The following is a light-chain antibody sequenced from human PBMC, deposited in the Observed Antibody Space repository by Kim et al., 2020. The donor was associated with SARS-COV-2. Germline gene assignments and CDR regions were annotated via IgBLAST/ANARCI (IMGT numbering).Light chain of an antibody. Sequence: ASVGDRVTITGRASQGISSYLAWYQQKPGKAPKLLIYAASTLQSGVPSRFSGSGSGTEFTLTINSLQPEDFATYYCQQLNSYPLTFGGGTKVDIK. V-gene: IGKV1-9*01. CDR3: QQLNSYPLT. CDR1: QGISSY. CDR2: AAS. J-gene: IGKJ4*01.